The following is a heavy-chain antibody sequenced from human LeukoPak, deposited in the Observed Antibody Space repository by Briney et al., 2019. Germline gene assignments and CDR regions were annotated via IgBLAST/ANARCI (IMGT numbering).Heavy chain of an antibody. CDR3: TRGPPNYLESSGYFYL. Sequence: PGGPLRLSCAASGFTFSNYEMNWVRQAPGKGLEWVSYISSSGGAIYFADSVKGRFTISRDNAKKSLYLHMKSLRAEDTAVYYCTRGPPNYLESSGYFYLWGQGTLVTVSS. V-gene: IGHV3-48*03. J-gene: IGHJ4*02. D-gene: IGHD3-22*01. CDR2: ISSSGGAI. CDR1: GFTFSNYE.